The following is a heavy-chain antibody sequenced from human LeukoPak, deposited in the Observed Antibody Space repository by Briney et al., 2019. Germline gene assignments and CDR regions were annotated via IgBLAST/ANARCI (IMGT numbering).Heavy chain of an antibody. CDR2: IYYSGST. V-gene: IGHV4-59*01. D-gene: IGHD3-16*01. CDR1: GGSISSYY. J-gene: IGHJ3*02. CDR3: ARLGVEAFDI. Sequence: KPSETLSLTCTVSGGSISSYYWSWIRQPPGKGLEWIGYIYYSGSTNYNPSLKSRVTISVDTSKNQFSLKLSSVTAADTVVYYCARLGVEAFDIWGQGTMVTVSS.